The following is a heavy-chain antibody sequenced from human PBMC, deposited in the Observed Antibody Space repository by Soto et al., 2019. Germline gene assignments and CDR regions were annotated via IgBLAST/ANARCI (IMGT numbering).Heavy chain of an antibody. V-gene: IGHV1-69*13. CDR3: ARGRYSGYELDTDAFDI. D-gene: IGHD5-12*01. CDR2: SIPIFGTA. CDR1: GGTIITYS. J-gene: IGHJ3*02. Sequence: SAQNSCEGSGGTIITYSISCVRQDPPEEREMMGGSIPIFGTANYAQKFQGRVTIIEDESTSTAYKALSSVRSEDTAVNDWARGRYSGYELDTDAFDIWGQGTMVTVSS.